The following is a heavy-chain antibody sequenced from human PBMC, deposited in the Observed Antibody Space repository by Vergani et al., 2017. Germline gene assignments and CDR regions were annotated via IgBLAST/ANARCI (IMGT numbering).Heavy chain of an antibody. V-gene: IGHV1-46*03. D-gene: IGHD3-9*01. J-gene: IGHJ4*02. Sequence: QVQVVQSGAEVKKSGASVKVSCKTSGYTFSNYYMHWVRQAPGQGLEWMGIINPSGGHTNYAQKFQVRVTMTRDTSTSTVYMELSSLRSEDTAIYYRARGDYGILTGYRYWGQGTLVTVSA. CDR1: GYTFSNYY. CDR2: INPSGGHT. CDR3: ARGDYGILTGYRY.